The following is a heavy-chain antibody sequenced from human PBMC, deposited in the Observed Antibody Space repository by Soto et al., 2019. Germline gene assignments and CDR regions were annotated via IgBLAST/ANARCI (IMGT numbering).Heavy chain of an antibody. J-gene: IGHJ2*01. Sequence: VGSLRLSCAASGFTFSSYAMSWVRQAPGKGLEWVSAISGSGGSTYYADSVKGRFTISRDNSKNTLYLQMNSLRAEDTAVYYCASRGAIQLWCFTSNWYFDLWCRGILVTVFS. D-gene: IGHD5-18*01. CDR1: GFTFSSYA. CDR2: ISGSGGST. CDR3: ASRGAIQLWCFTSNWYFDL. V-gene: IGHV3-23*01.